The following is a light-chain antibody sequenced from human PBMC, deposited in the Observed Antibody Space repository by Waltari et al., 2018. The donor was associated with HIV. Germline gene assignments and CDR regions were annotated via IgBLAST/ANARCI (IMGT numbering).Light chain of an antibody. CDR3: AAWDDSLDGFYV. V-gene: IGLV1-47*01. J-gene: IGLJ1*01. CDR1: SSTIGTNY. Sequence: QSVLTQPPSASATPGQRVTISCSGSSSTIGTNYVFWYQQLPGTAPQLLIFRDNGRPSGVPDRFSGSRSGTSASLVISGLRSEDEAEYYCAAWDDSLDGFYVFGSGTRVTVL. CDR2: RDN.